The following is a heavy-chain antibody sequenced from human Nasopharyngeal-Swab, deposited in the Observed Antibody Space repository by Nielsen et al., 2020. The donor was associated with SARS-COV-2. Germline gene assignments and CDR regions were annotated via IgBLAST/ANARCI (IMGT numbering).Heavy chain of an antibody. D-gene: IGHD4-17*01. CDR3: AKESYGDLFDY. J-gene: IGHJ4*02. CDR2: ISWNSGSI. Sequence: SLRLYCAASGFTFDDYAMHWVRQAPGKGLEWVSGISWNSGSIGYADSVKGRFTISRDNAKNSLYLQMNSLRAEDTALYYCAKESYGDLFDYWGQGTLVTVSS. CDR1: GFTFDDYA. V-gene: IGHV3-9*01.